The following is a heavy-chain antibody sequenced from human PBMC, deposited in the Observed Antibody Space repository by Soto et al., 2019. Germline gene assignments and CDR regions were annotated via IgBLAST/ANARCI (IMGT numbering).Heavy chain of an antibody. J-gene: IGHJ3*02. D-gene: IGHD4-17*01. CDR3: AKGDYGGNSHTFDI. CDR2: MNPDSGNT. CDR1: GYTFTSYA. Sequence: ASVKVSCKASGYTFTSYAMHWVRQAPGQRLEWMGWMNPDSGNTGYAQKFQGRVTMTRNTSISTAYMELSSLRSEDTAVYYCAKGDYGGNSHTFDIWGQGTMVTVSS. V-gene: IGHV1-8*02.